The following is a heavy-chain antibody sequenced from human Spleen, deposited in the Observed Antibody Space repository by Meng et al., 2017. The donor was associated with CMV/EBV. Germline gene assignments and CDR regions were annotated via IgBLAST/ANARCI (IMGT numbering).Heavy chain of an antibody. D-gene: IGHD1-26*01. CDR2: IYRTGTT. CDR1: GGSISNNNW. J-gene: IGHJ4*02. Sequence: LTGAVTGGSISNNNWWTWVRQSPGKGLEWIGEIYRTGTTNYNPSLKSRVTISLDKSKNHFSLKLSSVTAADTAIYYCARDSGNYFDSWGQGTLVTVSS. V-gene: IGHV4-4*02. CDR3: ARDSGNYFDS.